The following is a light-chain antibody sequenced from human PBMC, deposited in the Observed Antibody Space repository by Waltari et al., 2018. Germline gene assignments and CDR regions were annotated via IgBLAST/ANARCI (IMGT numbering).Light chain of an antibody. CDR3: CSFGGGYPVV. CDR2: DVN. V-gene: IGLV2-11*01. CDR1: SSDVGAYDY. J-gene: IGLJ3*02. Sequence: QSALTQPRSVSGSPGQSVTISCTGTSSDVGAYDYVSWYQQHPGKAPKVVIYDVNKRPAGVPDRFSGSKSGNTASLTISGLQAEDEADYYCCSFGGGYPVVFGGGTTLTVL.